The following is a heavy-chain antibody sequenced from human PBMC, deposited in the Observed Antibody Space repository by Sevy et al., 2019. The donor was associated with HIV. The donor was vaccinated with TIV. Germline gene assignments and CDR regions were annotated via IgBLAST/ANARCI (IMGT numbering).Heavy chain of an antibody. CDR3: ARDPSTPYNWNHEYDYYFDY. Sequence: SQTLSLTCAVSGDSVSSNSAAWNWIRQSPSRGLEWLGRTYYRSKWYNDYAVSVKSRITINPDTSKNQFSLQLNSVTPEDTAVYYCARDPSTPYNWNHEYDYYFDYWGQGTLVTVSS. CDR1: GDSVSSNSAA. J-gene: IGHJ4*02. V-gene: IGHV6-1*01. D-gene: IGHD1-1*01. CDR2: TYYRSKWYN.